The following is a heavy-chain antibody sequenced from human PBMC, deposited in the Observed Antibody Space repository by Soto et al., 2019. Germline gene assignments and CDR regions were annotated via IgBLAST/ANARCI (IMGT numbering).Heavy chain of an antibody. Sequence: QVQLVQSGAEVKKPGASVKVSCKASGYTFTGYYMHWVRQAPGQGLEWLGWINPNSGDTNYAQKFQGRVTMTRDTSINTAYMDLSSLRSDDTAVYYCARVRMGGSAYWGQGTLVTVSS. D-gene: IGHD1-26*01. CDR2: INPNSGDT. CDR3: ARVRMGGSAY. J-gene: IGHJ4*02. CDR1: GYTFTGYY. V-gene: IGHV1-2*02.